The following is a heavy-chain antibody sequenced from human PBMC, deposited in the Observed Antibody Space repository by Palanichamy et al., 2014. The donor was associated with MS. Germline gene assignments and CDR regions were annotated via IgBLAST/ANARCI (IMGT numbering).Heavy chain of an antibody. Sequence: QVRLQESGPGLVKPSETLSLTCTVSGASISTYYWSWIRQPPGKGLEWIGDIYNRGSTNYNPSLKSRVTISVDTTKNQFSLRLNSVTAADTAVYYCARGGGGSGWSRVDYWGQGTLVTVSS. V-gene: IGHV4-59*01. CDR2: IYNRGST. CDR3: ARGGGGSGWSRVDY. J-gene: IGHJ4*02. CDR1: GASISTYY. D-gene: IGHD6-19*01.